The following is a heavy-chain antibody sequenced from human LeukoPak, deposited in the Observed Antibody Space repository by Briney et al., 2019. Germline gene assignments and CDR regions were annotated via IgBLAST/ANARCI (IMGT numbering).Heavy chain of an antibody. CDR2: IYYSGST. CDR3: ARDLLNEGNHLDY. CDR1: GGSISSSSYY. Sequence: PSETLSLTCTVSGGSISSSSYYWVWVRQPPGKGLEWIGSIYYSGSTFYNPSLKSRVTISVDTSKNQFSLKLSSVTAADTAVYYCARDLLNEGNHLDYWGQETLVTVSS. V-gene: IGHV4-39*07. D-gene: IGHD4-23*01. J-gene: IGHJ4*02.